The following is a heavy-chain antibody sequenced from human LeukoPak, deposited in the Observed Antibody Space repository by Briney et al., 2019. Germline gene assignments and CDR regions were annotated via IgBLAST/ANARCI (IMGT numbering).Heavy chain of an antibody. CDR1: GFTFSSYD. CDR2: IWYDRSNE. J-gene: IGHJ4*02. CDR3: ARGRYTSSPYFDY. Sequence: GGSLRLSCAASGFTFSSYDLHWVRQAPGKGLEWVAVIWYDRSNEYYADSVKGRFTISRDNSKNTLYLQMNSLRADDTAVYYCARGRYTSSPYFDYWGQGALVTVSS. V-gene: IGHV3-33*01. D-gene: IGHD6-6*01.